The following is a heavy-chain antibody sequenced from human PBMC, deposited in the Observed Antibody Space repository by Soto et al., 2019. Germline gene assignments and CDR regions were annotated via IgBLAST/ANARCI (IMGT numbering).Heavy chain of an antibody. CDR3: ASSGFYYYYGMDV. D-gene: IGHD3-10*01. Sequence: ESGGGVVQPGRSLRLSCAASGFTFSSYAMHWVRQAPGKGLEWVAVISYDGSNKYYADSVKGRFTISRDNSKNTLYLQMNSLRAEDTAVYYCASSGFYYYYGMDVWGQGTTVTVSS. CDR2: ISYDGSNK. CDR1: GFTFSSYA. V-gene: IGHV3-30-3*01. J-gene: IGHJ6*02.